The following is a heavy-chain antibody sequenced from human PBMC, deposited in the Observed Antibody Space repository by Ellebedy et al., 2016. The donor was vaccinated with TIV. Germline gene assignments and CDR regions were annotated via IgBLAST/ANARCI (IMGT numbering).Heavy chain of an antibody. Sequence: GESLKISCAASGFTFRSYSMNWVRQAPGKGLEWVSYITSSSNTIIYADSVKGRFTISRDNSQDSLYLQMNSLRAEDTAVYYCARAYNSGTLSYTYYYYLDVWGKGTTVTVSS. CDR1: GFTFRSYS. CDR2: ITSSSNTI. D-gene: IGHD1-1*01. CDR3: ARAYNSGTLSYTYYYYLDV. J-gene: IGHJ6*03. V-gene: IGHV3-48*04.